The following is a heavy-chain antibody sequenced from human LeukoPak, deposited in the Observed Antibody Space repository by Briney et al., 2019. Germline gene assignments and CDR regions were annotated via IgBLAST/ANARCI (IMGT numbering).Heavy chain of an antibody. D-gene: IGHD3-3*01. CDR3: ARDVGDPPDFWSGYDYYYYYMDV. CDR2: ISSSSSYI. J-gene: IGHJ6*03. Sequence: GGSLRLSCAASGFTFSSYSMNWVRQAPGKGLEWVSSISSSSSYIYYADSVKGRFTISRDNAKNSLYLQMNSLRAEDTAVYYCARDVGDPPDFWSGYDYYYYYMDVWGKGTTVTVSS. CDR1: GFTFSSYS. V-gene: IGHV3-21*01.